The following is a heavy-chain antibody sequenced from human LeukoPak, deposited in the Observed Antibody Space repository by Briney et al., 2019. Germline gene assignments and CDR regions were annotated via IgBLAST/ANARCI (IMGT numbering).Heavy chain of an antibody. Sequence: GGSLRLSCAASGFTFSDQSMNWVRQAPGKGLEWVSSISSNSLHIFYADSVKGRFTISRDNAKNSPYLQMNNLRAEDTAVYYCVGPDSQFDCWGQGTLVTVSS. D-gene: IGHD3-10*01. V-gene: IGHV3-21*01. CDR1: GFTFSDQS. CDR3: VGPDSQFDC. CDR2: ISSNSLHI. J-gene: IGHJ4*02.